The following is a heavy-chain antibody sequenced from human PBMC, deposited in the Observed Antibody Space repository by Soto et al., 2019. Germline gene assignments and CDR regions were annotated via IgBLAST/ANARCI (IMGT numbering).Heavy chain of an antibody. CDR2: INQDGSDK. J-gene: IGHJ4*02. D-gene: IGHD2-2*01. Sequence: EVQLVESGGGLVQPGGSLRLSCAASGFTFNSYWMSWVRQAPGKGLEWVANINQDGSDKHYVDSVMGRFTIARDNAKNSLYLQMNSLRAEDTAVYYCARVDRVPADIVVVPAALDYWGQGTLVTVSS. CDR1: GFTFNSYW. CDR3: ARVDRVPADIVVVPAALDY. V-gene: IGHV3-7*01.